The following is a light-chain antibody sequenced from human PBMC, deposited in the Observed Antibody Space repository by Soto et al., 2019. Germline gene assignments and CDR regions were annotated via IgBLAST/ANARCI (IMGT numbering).Light chain of an antibody. CDR1: PSVSSN. CDR3: QQYNKWPPIT. Sequence: MLMTQSPGTLSVSPGGRVALSCRASPSVSSNLALYQQKPGQAPRLLIFGASTRATVSPARFSGSGSGTEFTLTISSLQSEDFAVYYCQQYNKWPPITFGQGTRLEIK. CDR2: GAS. J-gene: IGKJ5*01. V-gene: IGKV3-15*01.